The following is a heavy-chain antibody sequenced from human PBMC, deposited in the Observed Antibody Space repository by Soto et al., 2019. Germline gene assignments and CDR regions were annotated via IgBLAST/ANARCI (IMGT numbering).Heavy chain of an antibody. D-gene: IGHD2-8*01. CDR2: IIPIFGTA. CDR1: GGTFSSYA. J-gene: IGHJ4*02. CDR3: AREVIFVLKPPEYGIKAYYFDY. Sequence: QVQLVQSGAEVKKPGSSVKVSCKASGGTFSSYAISWVRQAPGQGLEWMGGIIPIFGTANHAQKFQGRVTITADESTSTAYMELSSLRSEDTAVYYCAREVIFVLKPPEYGIKAYYFDYWGQGTLVTVSS. V-gene: IGHV1-69*01.